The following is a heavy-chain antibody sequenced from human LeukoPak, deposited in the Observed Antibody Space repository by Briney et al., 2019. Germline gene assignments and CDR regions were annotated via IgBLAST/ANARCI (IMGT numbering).Heavy chain of an antibody. CDR2: IIPIFGTA. J-gene: IGHJ6*02. CDR3: ASGGPYYCYYGMDV. Sequence: ASVKVSCKASGGTFSSYAISWVRQAPGQGLEWMGGIIPIFGTANYAQKFQGRVTITADESTSTAYMELSSLRSEDTAVYYCASGGPYYCYYGMDVWGQGTTVTVSS. D-gene: IGHD3-10*01. CDR1: GGTFSSYA. V-gene: IGHV1-69*13.